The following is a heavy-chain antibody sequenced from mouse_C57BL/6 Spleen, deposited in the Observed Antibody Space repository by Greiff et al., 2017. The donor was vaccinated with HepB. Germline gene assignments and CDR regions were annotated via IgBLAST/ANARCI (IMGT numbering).Heavy chain of an antibody. J-gene: IGHJ1*03. CDR2: ISSGGSYT. V-gene: IGHV5-6*01. CDR3: AKHPIHYYGSSYWYFDV. CDR1: GFTFSSYG. Sequence: EVKLVESGGDLVKPGGSLKLSCAASGFTFSSYGMSWVRQTPDKRLEWVATISSGGSYTYYPDSVKGRFTISRDNAKNTLYLQMSSLKSEDTAMYYCAKHPIHYYGSSYWYFDVWGTGTTVTVSS. D-gene: IGHD1-1*01.